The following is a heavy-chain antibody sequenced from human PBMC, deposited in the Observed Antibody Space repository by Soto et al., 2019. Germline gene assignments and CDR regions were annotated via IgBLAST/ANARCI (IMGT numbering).Heavy chain of an antibody. CDR3: AKFGIADVFDI. J-gene: IGHJ3*02. CDR1: GFTFSIYG. D-gene: IGHD6-13*01. CDR2: ISYDGSNK. V-gene: IGHV3-30*18. Sequence: QVQLVESGGGVVQPGRSQRLSCAASGFTFSIYGMNWVRQAPGKGLEWVAVISYDGSNKYYGDSVKGRFTISRDNSKNSLHLQMNSLRAEDTAVYYCAKFGIADVFDIWGQGTMVTVSS.